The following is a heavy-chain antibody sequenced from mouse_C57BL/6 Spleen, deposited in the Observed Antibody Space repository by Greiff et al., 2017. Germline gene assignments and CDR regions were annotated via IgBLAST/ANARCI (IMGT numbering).Heavy chain of an antibody. CDR1: GYTFTSYW. CDR2: IHPSDSDT. Sequence: QVQLQQPGAELVKPGASVKVSCKASGYTFTSYWMHWVKQRPGQGLEWIGRIHPSDSDTTYNQKLKGKATLTVDKSSSTAYMQLSSLTSEDSAVYYCSISTYYSTYYFDYWGQGTTLTVSS. D-gene: IGHD2-5*01. CDR3: SISTYYSTYYFDY. V-gene: IGHV1-74*01. J-gene: IGHJ2*01.